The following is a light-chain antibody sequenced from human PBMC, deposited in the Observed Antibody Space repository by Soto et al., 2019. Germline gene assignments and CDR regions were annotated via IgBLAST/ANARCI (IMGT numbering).Light chain of an antibody. V-gene: IGLV1-40*01. Sequence: QSVLTQPPSTSGTPGQRVAISCSGTSSNIGSHTVNWYQQLPGTAPKLLIYGNSNRPSGVPDRFSGSKSGTSASLAITGLQAEDEADYYCQSYDSSLSGSVFGTGTKLTVL. CDR1: SSNIGSHT. CDR2: GNS. CDR3: QSYDSSLSGSV. J-gene: IGLJ1*01.